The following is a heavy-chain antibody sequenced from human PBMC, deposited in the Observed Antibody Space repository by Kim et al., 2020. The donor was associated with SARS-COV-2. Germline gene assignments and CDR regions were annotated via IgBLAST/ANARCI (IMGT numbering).Heavy chain of an antibody. CDR2: ISADNSDS. D-gene: IGHD2-15*01. V-gene: IGHV1-18*01. J-gene: IGHJ3*02. CDR1: GYTFSTYG. Sequence: ASVKVSCKASGYTFSTYGISWVRQAPGQGLEWMGWISADNSDSNYVQKFQDRVIMTTDTSTSTAYMELRSLRSDDTTAYSCARDWYCSGGNFVDVLDIWG. CDR3: ARDWYCSGGNFVDVLDI.